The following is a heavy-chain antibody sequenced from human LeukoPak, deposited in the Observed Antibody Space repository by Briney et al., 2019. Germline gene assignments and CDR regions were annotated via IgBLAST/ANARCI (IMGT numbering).Heavy chain of an antibody. CDR3: ARISNPTDYDYYYMDV. D-gene: IGHD4-11*01. J-gene: IGHJ6*03. CDR1: GGSISSSIYY. CDR2: IYYSGST. V-gene: IGHV4-39*01. Sequence: PSETLSLTCTVSGGSISSSIYYWGWIRQPPGKGLEWIGSIYYSGSTYYNPSLKSRVTISVDTAKNQFSLKLSSVTAADTAVYYCARISNPTDYDYYYMDVWGKGTTVTVSS.